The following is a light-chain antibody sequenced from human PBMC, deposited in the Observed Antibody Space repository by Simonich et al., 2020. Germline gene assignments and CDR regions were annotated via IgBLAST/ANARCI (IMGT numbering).Light chain of an antibody. J-gene: IGKJ1*01. V-gene: IGKV1-NL1*01. Sequence: DIQMTQSPSSLSASVGDRVTITCRASQGISNSLAWYQQKPGKAPKLLLYAASRLESGVPSRFSGSGFGTDYTLTISSLQPDDFATYYCQQYNSYSTFGQGTKVEIK. CDR3: QQYNSYST. CDR2: AAS. CDR1: QGISNS.